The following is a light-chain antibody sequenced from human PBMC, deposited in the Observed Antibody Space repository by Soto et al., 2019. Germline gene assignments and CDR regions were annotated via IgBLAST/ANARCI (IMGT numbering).Light chain of an antibody. V-gene: IGLV1-47*02. CDR2: TNN. CDR3: AAWEDSLSGWV. Sequence: QSVLTQPPSASGTPGQRVTISCSGSSYNIGRDYVYWYQQLSGKAPKLLIYTNNQRPSGVPDRFSGSKSGTSAALAISGLRCEDEADYYCAAWEDSLSGWVFGGGTKLTVL. J-gene: IGLJ3*02. CDR1: SYNIGRDY.